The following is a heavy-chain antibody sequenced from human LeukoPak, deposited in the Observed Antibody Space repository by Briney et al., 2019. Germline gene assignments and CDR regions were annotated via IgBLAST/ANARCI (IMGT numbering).Heavy chain of an antibody. CDR3: VRNGHSSSWYGAWFDP. J-gene: IGHJ5*02. CDR2: VSWNGSRT. V-gene: IGHV3-19*01. D-gene: IGHD6-13*01. CDR1: GFTFSNSD. Sequence: GGSLRLSCAASGFTFSNSDMNWVRQAPGKGLEWVSGVSWNGSRTHYADSVKGRFIISRDNSRNFLYQQMNSLRPEDMAVYYCVRNGHSSSWYGAWFDPWGQGTLVTVSS.